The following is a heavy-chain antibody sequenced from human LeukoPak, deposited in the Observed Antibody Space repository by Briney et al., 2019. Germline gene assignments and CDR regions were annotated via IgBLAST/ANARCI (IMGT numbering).Heavy chain of an antibody. CDR2: IYWSGGT. CDR3: ARDSMYATNYFDP. J-gene: IGHJ5*02. Sequence: SETLSLTCSVSGDSISTSYWNWTRQSPGKGLEWIGYIYWSGGTNYNPSLNSRVTLSIDTSKNQFSLKLTSVTAADTAIYYCARDSMYATNYFDPWGQGTQVTVSS. D-gene: IGHD2-8*01. CDR1: GDSISTSY. V-gene: IGHV4-59*01.